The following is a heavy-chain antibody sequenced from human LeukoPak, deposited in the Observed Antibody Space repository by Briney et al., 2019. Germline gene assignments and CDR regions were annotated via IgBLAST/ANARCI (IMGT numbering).Heavy chain of an antibody. CDR1: GYTLTELS. CDR3: ATVLISSGWHDAFDI. Sequence: VSVKVSCKVSGYTLTELSMHWVRQAPGKGLEWMGGFDPEDGETIYAQKFQGRVTMTEDTSTDTAYMELSSLRSEDTAVYYCATVLISSGWHDAFDIWGQGTMVTVSS. V-gene: IGHV1-24*01. J-gene: IGHJ3*02. D-gene: IGHD6-19*01. CDR2: FDPEDGET.